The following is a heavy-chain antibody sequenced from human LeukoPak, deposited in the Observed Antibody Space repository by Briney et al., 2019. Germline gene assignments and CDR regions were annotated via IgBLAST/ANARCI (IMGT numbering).Heavy chain of an antibody. J-gene: IGHJ4*02. Sequence: SETLSLTCSVSGYSISDGTDYWGWIRQPPGKGLEWIGSIFHTGSTLYNPPLRSRVTMSVDTSKNQFSLQLSSVTAADTAVFYCARHLYRGVTEYWGQGTLVTVSS. CDR3: ARHLYRGVTEY. CDR1: GYSISDGTDY. CDR2: IFHTGST. V-gene: IGHV4-39*01. D-gene: IGHD3-10*01.